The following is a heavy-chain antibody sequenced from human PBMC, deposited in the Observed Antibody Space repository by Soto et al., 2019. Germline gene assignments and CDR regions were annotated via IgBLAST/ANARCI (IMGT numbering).Heavy chain of an antibody. CDR3: APHVHCSGGSCHYDAFDI. Sequence: EVQLLESGGGLVQPGESLRLSCAFSGFIFGNYMMTWVRQAPGKGLEWVSTIRDGGESTNYADSVKGPFTISRDNSKNTLYLQMDSLGVEDTAVYYCAPHVHCSGGSCHYDAFDIRGQGTMVTVSS. J-gene: IGHJ3*02. D-gene: IGHD2-15*01. CDR1: GFIFGNYM. CDR2: IRDGGEST. V-gene: IGHV3-23*01.